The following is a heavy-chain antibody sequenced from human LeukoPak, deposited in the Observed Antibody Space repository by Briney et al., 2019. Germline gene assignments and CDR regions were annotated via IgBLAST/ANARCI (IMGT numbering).Heavy chain of an antibody. CDR1: GGTFSSYP. Sequence: ASMTVSCKASGGTFSSYPISWVRQAPGQGLEWMGIINPSGGSTSYAQKFQGRVTMTRDMSTSTVYMELSSLRSEDTAVYYCARDLHYDILTGPDYWGQGTLVTVSS. CDR3: ARDLHYDILTGPDY. J-gene: IGHJ4*02. V-gene: IGHV1-46*01. D-gene: IGHD3-9*01. CDR2: INPSGGST.